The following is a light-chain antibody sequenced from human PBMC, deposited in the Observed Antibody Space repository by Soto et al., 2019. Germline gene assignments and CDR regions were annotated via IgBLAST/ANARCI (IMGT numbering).Light chain of an antibody. Sequence: ALTQPASVSGSPGQSITISCTGTSSDVGGYNYVSWYQHHPGKAPKLIIYDVTNRPSGVSNPFSGSTSGNTASLTISGLQPEDEADYYCSSYTTSNTRQIVFGTGTKVTVL. CDR1: SSDVGGYNY. CDR3: SSYTTSNTRQIV. J-gene: IGLJ1*01. V-gene: IGLV2-14*03. CDR2: DVT.